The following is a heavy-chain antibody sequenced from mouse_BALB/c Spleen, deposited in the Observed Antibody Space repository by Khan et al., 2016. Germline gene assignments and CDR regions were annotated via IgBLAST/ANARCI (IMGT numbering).Heavy chain of an antibody. CDR1: GFNIKDTY. D-gene: IGHD2-4*01. V-gene: IGHV14-3*02. J-gene: IGHJ3*01. CDR2: IDPANGNT. CDR3: ASSPYDYDVGFAY. Sequence: VQLQQSGAELVKPGASVKLSCTASGFNIKDTYMHWVKQRPEQGLEWIGRIDPANGNTKYDPKFQGKATITAETSSNTAYLQLSSLTSEDTAVYYCASSPYDYDVGFAYWGQGTLVTVSA.